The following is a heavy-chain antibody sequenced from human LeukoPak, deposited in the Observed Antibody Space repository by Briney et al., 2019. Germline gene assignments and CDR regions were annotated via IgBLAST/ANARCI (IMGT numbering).Heavy chain of an antibody. CDR2: MNPNSGNT. CDR3: ATSYCGGDCYLGNWFDP. CDR1: GYTFTSYD. J-gene: IGHJ5*02. Sequence: GASVKVSCKAPGYTFTSYDINWVRQATGQGLEWMGWMNPNSGNTGYAQKFQGRVTITRNTSISTAYMELSSLRSEDTAVYYCATSYCGGDCYLGNWFDPWGQGTLVTVSS. V-gene: IGHV1-8*03. D-gene: IGHD2-21*01.